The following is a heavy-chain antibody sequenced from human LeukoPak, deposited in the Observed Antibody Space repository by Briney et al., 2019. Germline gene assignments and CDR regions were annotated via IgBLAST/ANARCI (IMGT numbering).Heavy chain of an antibody. Sequence: PGGSLRLSCTASGFTFSSYTMNWVRQAPGKGLEWVAFIRDDGTNKYYGDSVKGRFTISRDSSKNTLYLQMNSLRAEDTAVYYCAKDQTYRLVTPHVGDYWGQGTLVTVSS. CDR2: IRDDGTNK. D-gene: IGHD2-15*01. J-gene: IGHJ4*02. CDR3: AKDQTYRLVTPHVGDY. CDR1: GFTFSSYT. V-gene: IGHV3-30*02.